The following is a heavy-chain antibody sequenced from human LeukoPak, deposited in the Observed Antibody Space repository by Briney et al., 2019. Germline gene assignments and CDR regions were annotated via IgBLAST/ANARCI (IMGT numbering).Heavy chain of an antibody. CDR2: IKSKADGETT. J-gene: IGHJ4*02. V-gene: IGHV3-15*05. CDR3: TTDLAITMIRGVIVY. Sequence: PGGSLRLSCAASGFRFTNAWMTWVRQAPGKGLEWVGRIKSKADGETTDYAAPVKGRCTMSRDDSKATLYLQMNYVNTEDTAVYYCTTDLAITMIRGVIVYWGQGTLVTVSS. CDR1: GFRFTNAW. D-gene: IGHD3-10*01.